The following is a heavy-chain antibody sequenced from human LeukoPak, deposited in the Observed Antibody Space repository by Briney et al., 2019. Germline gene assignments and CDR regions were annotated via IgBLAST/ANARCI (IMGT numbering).Heavy chain of an antibody. CDR3: AREDAYYYYGMDV. Sequence: AGGSLRLSCAASGFTVSSNYMSWVRQAPGKGLEWVSVIYSGGSTYYADSVKGRFTISRHNSKNTLYLQMNSLRAEDTAVYYCAREDAYYYYGMDVWGQGTTVTVSS. J-gene: IGHJ6*02. CDR2: IYSGGST. CDR1: GFTVSSNY. V-gene: IGHV3-53*04.